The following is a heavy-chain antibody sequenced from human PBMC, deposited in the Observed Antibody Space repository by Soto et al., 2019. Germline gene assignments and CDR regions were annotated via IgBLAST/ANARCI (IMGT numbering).Heavy chain of an antibody. V-gene: IGHV3-30*04. CDR3: ARDSALNYELAPHAFDI. Sequence: GGSLRLSCAASGFTFSSYAMHWVRQAPGKGLEWVAVISYDGSNKYYADSVKGRFTISRDNSKNTLYLQMNSLRAEDTAVYYCARDSALNYELAPHAFDIWGQGTMVTVSS. CDR2: ISYDGSNK. J-gene: IGHJ3*02. D-gene: IGHD3-3*01. CDR1: GFTFSSYA.